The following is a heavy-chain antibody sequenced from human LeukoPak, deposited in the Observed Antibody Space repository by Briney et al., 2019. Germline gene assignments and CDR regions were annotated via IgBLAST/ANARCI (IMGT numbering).Heavy chain of an antibody. CDR3: ARPSGDVYNSVSFGAFDI. CDR1: GGSISSSSYY. V-gene: IGHV4-61*05. Sequence: SETLSLTCTVSGGSISSSSYYWSWIRQPPEKGLEWMGYISYSGITNYNPSLRSRVTMSIETSKNQFSLKLSSVTAADTAIYYCARPSGDVYNSVSFGAFDIWGQGATVTVSS. D-gene: IGHD5-24*01. J-gene: IGHJ3*02. CDR2: ISYSGIT.